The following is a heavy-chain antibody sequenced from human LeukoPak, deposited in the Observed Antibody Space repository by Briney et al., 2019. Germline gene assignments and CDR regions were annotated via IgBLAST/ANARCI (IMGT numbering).Heavy chain of an antibody. V-gene: IGHV3-13*01. Sequence: LTGGALRLSCAASGFTFSSYDMHWVRQATGKGLEWVSAIGTAGDTYYPGSVKGRFTISRENAKNSLYLQMNGLRAGDTAVYYCARGSSSWYDGEYFQHWGQGTLVTVSS. J-gene: IGHJ1*01. CDR1: GFTFSSYD. CDR2: IGTAGDT. CDR3: ARGSSSWYDGEYFQH. D-gene: IGHD6-13*01.